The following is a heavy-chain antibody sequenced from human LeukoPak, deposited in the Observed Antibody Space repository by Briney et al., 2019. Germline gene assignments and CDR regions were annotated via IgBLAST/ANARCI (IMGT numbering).Heavy chain of an antibody. CDR3: AREPGVDYYDSSGYLYYFDY. V-gene: IGHV4-4*07. Sequence: PSETLSLTCTVSGGSISSYYWSWIRQPAGKGLEWIGRIYTSGSTNYNPSLTSRVTMSVATSKNQFSLKLSSVTAADTAVYYCAREPGVDYYDSSGYLYYFDYWGQGTLVTVSS. CDR2: IYTSGST. CDR1: GGSISSYY. J-gene: IGHJ4*02. D-gene: IGHD3-22*01.